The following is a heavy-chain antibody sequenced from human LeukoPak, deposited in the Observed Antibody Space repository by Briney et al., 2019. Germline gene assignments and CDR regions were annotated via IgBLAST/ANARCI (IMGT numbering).Heavy chain of an antibody. Sequence: HAGGSLRLSCAAAGFTFSNYAMSWVRQAPGKGLEWVSSFSGSGDSTNYADSVKGRFTISRDNSKNTLYLQMNSLRAEDTAVYYCAQDRARYSGYVHFDYWGQGTLVTVSS. CDR2: FSGSGDST. V-gene: IGHV3-23*01. CDR1: GFTFSNYA. CDR3: AQDRARYSGYVHFDY. D-gene: IGHD5-12*01. J-gene: IGHJ4*02.